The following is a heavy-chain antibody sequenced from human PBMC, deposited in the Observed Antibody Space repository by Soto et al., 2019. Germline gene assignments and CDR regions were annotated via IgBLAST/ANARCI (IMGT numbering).Heavy chain of an antibody. CDR3: ARDRANVLGAFDI. CDR1: GGTFSSYA. J-gene: IGHJ3*02. CDR2: IIPIFGTA. V-gene: IGHV1-69*13. Sequence: ASVKVSCKASGGTFSSYAISWVRQAPGQGLEWMGGIIPIFGTANYAQKFQGRVTITADESTSTAYMELSSLRSEDTAVYYCARDRANVLGAFDIWGQGTMVTVSS. D-gene: IGHD3-16*01.